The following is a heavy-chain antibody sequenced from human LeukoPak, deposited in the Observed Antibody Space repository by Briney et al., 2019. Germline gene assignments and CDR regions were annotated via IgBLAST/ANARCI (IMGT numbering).Heavy chain of an antibody. Sequence: GGSLRLSCAASGFTFSSYWMHWVRQAPGRGLLWVSRINSDGSSTSYADSVKGRFTISRDNAKNTLYLQMNSLRAEDTAVYYCVIGYESSGSTYFDYWGRGTLVTVSS. CDR3: VIGYESSGSTYFDY. CDR2: INSDGSST. J-gene: IGHJ4*02. V-gene: IGHV3-74*01. CDR1: GFTFSSYW. D-gene: IGHD3-22*01.